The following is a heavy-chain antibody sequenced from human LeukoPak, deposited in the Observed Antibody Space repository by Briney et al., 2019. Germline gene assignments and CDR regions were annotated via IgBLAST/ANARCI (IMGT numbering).Heavy chain of an antibody. CDR1: GFTFSSYG. CDR2: ISGSGGST. D-gene: IGHD6-13*01. Sequence: GGSLRLSCAASGFTFSSYGMSWVGQAPGKGLEWVSAISGSGGSTYYADSVKGRLTISRDNSKNTLYLQMNSLRAEDTAVYYCARGSIAAAGTPYYYYYMDVWGKGTTVTISS. J-gene: IGHJ6*03. V-gene: IGHV3-23*01. CDR3: ARGSIAAAGTPYYYYYMDV.